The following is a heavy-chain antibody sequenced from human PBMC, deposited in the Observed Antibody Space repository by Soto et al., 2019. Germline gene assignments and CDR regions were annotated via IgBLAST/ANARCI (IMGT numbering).Heavy chain of an antibody. CDR1: GGSISSGDYY. V-gene: IGHV4-30-4*01. J-gene: IGHJ4*02. CDR2: IYYSGST. Sequence: SETLSLTCTVSGGSISSGDYYWSWIRQPPGKGLEWIGYIYYSGSTYYNPSLKSRVTISVDTSKNQFSLKLSSVTAADTAVYYCARRGYSYGRSRDFDYWGQGTLVTVSS. D-gene: IGHD5-18*01. CDR3: ARRGYSYGRSRDFDY.